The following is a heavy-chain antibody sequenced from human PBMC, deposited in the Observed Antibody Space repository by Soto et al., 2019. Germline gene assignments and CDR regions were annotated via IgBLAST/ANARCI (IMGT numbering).Heavy chain of an antibody. Sequence: EVQLLESGGGLAQPGGSLRLSCSASGFTFSSYAMSWVRQAPGKGLEWVSDISGGGDNAHYAESVKGRFTISRDNSKNTLYLQMNSLRAEDTAVYYCAKDLSSGRYFDYWGQGALVTVSS. CDR1: GFTFSSYA. CDR2: ISGGGDNA. D-gene: IGHD5-12*01. CDR3: AKDLSSGRYFDY. J-gene: IGHJ4*02. V-gene: IGHV3-23*01.